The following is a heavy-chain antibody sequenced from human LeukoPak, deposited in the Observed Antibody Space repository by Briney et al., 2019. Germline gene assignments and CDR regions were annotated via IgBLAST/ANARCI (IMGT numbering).Heavy chain of an antibody. CDR1: GYTFTGYY. Sequence: AASVKVSCKASGYTFTGYYMHWVRQAPGQGLEWMGWINPNSGGTNYAQKFQGRVTMTRDTSISTAYMELSRLRSDDTAVYYCARVLPLAVLLWFGELLFLSPGLVWPYYYYMDVWGKGTTVTVSS. CDR3: ARVLPLAVLLWFGELLFLSPGLVWPYYYYMDV. CDR2: INPNSGGT. V-gene: IGHV1-2*02. D-gene: IGHD3-10*01. J-gene: IGHJ6*03.